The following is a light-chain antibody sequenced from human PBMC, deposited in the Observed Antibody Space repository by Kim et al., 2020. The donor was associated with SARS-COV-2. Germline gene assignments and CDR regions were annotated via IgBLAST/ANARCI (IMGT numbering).Light chain of an antibody. J-gene: IGLJ7*01. Sequence: SYELTQPPSVSVSPVQTASITCPGDKLGDKYACWYQQKPGQFPVLVIYQDSKRLSGIPERSSGSNSANTATPTISGTQAMDEADYYCQSWDSSTAVFGG. CDR2: QDS. V-gene: IGLV3-1*01. CDR3: QSWDSSTAV. CDR1: KLGDKY.